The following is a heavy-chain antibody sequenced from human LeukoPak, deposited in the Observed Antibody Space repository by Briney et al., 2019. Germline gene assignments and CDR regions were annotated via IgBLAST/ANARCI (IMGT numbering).Heavy chain of an antibody. CDR3: ARDRDWAFDN. J-gene: IGHJ4*02. CDR2: INSDGSST. Sequence: QSGGSLRLSCAASGFTFSSYLMHWVRQAPGKGLVWVSRINSDGSSTSYADSVKGRFTISRDNAKNSLYLQMNSLRDDDTAVYYCARDRDWAFDNWGQGTLVTVSS. D-gene: IGHD2-21*02. V-gene: IGHV3-74*01. CDR1: GFTFSSYL.